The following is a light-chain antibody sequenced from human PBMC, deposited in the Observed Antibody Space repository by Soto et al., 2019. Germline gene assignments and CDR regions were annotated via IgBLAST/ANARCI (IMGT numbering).Light chain of an antibody. CDR3: CSYAGSSTYV. CDR2: EGT. Sequence: QSALTQPASVSGSPGQSITISCTGTTSDVATYILVSWFQHHPGKAPKLIISEGTRRPSGVSNRFSGSTSGSTASLTISGLQAEDEADYYCCSYAGSSTYVFGTGTKVTVL. CDR1: TSDVATYIL. V-gene: IGLV2-23*01. J-gene: IGLJ1*01.